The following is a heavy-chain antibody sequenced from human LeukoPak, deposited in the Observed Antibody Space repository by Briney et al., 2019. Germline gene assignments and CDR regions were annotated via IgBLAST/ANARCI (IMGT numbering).Heavy chain of an antibody. D-gene: IGHD2-2*01. J-gene: IGHJ6*03. CDR2: INPNSGGT. CDR1: GYTFTGYY. CDR3: ARRYCSSTSCYGEMGDYYYYYYMDV. V-gene: IGHV1-2*02. Sequence: ASVKVSCKASGYTFTGYYMHWVRQAPGQGLEWMGWINPNSGGTNYAQKFQGRVTMTRDTSISTAYMELSRLRSDDTAVYYCARRYCSSTSCYGEMGDYYYYYYMDVWGKGTTGTVSS.